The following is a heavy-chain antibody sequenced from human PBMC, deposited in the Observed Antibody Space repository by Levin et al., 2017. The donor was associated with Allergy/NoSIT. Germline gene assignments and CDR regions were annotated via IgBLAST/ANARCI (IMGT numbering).Heavy chain of an antibody. CDR3: ARGHSSSWRIDY. D-gene: IGHD6-13*01. J-gene: IGHJ4*02. CDR1: GFTFSSYA. Sequence: QAGESLKISCAASGFTFSSYAMHWVRQAPGKGLEWVAVISYDGSNKYYADSVKGRFTISRDNSKNTLYLQMNSLRAEDTAVYYCARGHSSSWRIDYWGQGTLVTVSS. V-gene: IGHV3-30-3*01. CDR2: ISYDGSNK.